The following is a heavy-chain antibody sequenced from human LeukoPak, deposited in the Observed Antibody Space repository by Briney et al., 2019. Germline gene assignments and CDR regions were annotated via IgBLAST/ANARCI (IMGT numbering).Heavy chain of an antibody. CDR1: GYSISSGYY. CDR2: ISNSGKT. J-gene: IGHJ4*02. CDR3: ATSSYFDSSGYYDY. V-gene: IGHV4-38-2*02. Sequence: SETLSLTCTVSGYSISSGYYWGWIRQPPGKGLEWIGSISNSGKTYYNPSLKSRVTLSLDASKTQISLNLSSVTAADTAVYYCATSSYFDSSGYYDYWGQGTLVTVSS. D-gene: IGHD3-22*01.